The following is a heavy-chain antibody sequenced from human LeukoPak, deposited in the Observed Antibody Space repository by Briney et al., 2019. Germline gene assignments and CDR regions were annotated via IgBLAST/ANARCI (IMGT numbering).Heavy chain of an antibody. Sequence: SETLSLTCAVSGGSISSGGYSWSWIRQPPGKGLEWIGYIYHSGSTYYNPSLKSRVTISVDRSKNRFSLKLSSVTAADTAVYYCARVYCSGGSCYSGVEYNWFDPWGQGTLVTVSS. V-gene: IGHV4-30-2*01. CDR3: ARVYCSGGSCYSGVEYNWFDP. CDR2: IYHSGST. J-gene: IGHJ5*02. CDR1: GGSISSGGYS. D-gene: IGHD2-15*01.